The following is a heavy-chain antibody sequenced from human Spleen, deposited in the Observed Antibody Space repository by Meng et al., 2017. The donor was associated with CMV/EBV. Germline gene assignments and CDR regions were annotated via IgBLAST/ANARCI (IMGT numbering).Heavy chain of an antibody. J-gene: IGHJ6*02. Sequence: SLKISCAASGFSSSSYAMHWVRQAPGKGLEWVALISYDGDNKHYADSVKGRFTISRDNSKNPLYVPMESLIAEDTAVYFCASSEGGYCSSSSCYRSSHGMDVWGQGTTVTVSS. V-gene: IGHV3-30*04. CDR3: ASSEGGYCSSSSCYRSSHGMDV. CDR1: GFSSSSYA. CDR2: ISYDGDNK. D-gene: IGHD2-15*01.